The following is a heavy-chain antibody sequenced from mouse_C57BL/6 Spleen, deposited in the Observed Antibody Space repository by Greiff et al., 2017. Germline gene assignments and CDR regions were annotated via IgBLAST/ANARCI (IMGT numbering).Heavy chain of an antibody. J-gene: IGHJ4*01. CDR3: ARAGYSIYYAMDY. D-gene: IGHD2-5*01. CDR1: GYTFTSYW. CDR2: IDPSDSET. V-gene: IGHV1-52*01. Sequence: QVHVKQSGAELVRPGSSVKLSCKASGYTFTSYWMHWVKQRPIQGLEWIGNIDPSDSETHYNQKFKDKATLTVDKSSSTAYMQLSSLTSEDSAVYYCARAGYSIYYAMDYWGQGTSVTVAS.